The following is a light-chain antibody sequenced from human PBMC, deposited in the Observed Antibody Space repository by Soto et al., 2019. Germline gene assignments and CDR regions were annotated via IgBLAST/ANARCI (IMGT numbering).Light chain of an antibody. CDR1: GSDIGGYNY. CDR3: SSYTSSNYV. J-gene: IGLJ1*01. CDR2: EVS. Sequence: QSVLTQPASVSGSPGQSITISCTGTGSDIGGYNYVSWYQQHPGKAPKLMIYEVSNRPSGVSNRFSGSKSGNTASLTISGLQAEDEADYYCSSYTSSNYVFGTGTKVTVL. V-gene: IGLV2-14*01.